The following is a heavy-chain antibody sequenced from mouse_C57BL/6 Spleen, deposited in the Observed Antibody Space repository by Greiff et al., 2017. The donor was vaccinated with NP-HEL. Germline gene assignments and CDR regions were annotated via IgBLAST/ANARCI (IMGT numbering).Heavy chain of an antibody. CDR2: IDPSDSYT. V-gene: IGHV1-59*01. CDR3: ARVEDDDTFDY. Sequence: VQLQQSGAELVRPGTSVKLSCKASGYTFTSYWMHWVKQRPGQGLEWIGVIDPSDSYTNYNQKFKGKATLTVDTSSSTAYMQLSSLTSEDSAVYYGARVEDDDTFDYWGQGTTLTVSS. D-gene: IGHD2-4*01. CDR1: GYTFTSYW. J-gene: IGHJ2*01.